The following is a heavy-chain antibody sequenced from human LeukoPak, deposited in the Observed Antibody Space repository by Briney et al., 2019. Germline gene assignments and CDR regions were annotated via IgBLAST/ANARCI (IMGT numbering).Heavy chain of an antibody. CDR1: GYTFTGYY. Sequence: ASVKVSCKASGYTFTGYYMHWVRQAPGQGLEWMGRINPNSGGTNYAQKFQGRVTMTRDTSISTAYMELSRLRSDDTAVYYCARVERLWMADWYFDLWGRGNLVTVSS. D-gene: IGHD2-21*01. J-gene: IGHJ2*01. CDR3: ARVERLWMADWYFDL. CDR2: INPNSGGT. V-gene: IGHV1-2*06.